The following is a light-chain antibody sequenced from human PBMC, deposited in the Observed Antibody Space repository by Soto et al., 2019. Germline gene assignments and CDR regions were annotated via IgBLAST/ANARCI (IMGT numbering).Light chain of an antibody. CDR3: QQYGTSPRT. CDR1: QSVSSSY. V-gene: IGKV3-20*01. Sequence: EIVLTQSPGTLSLSPGERATLSCSASQSVSSSYLAWYQQKPGQAPRLLIYGASSRATGIPDRFSGSGSGTDFTLTISRLEPEDFAVYYCQQYGTSPRTFGHGTKVDIK. CDR2: GAS. J-gene: IGKJ1*01.